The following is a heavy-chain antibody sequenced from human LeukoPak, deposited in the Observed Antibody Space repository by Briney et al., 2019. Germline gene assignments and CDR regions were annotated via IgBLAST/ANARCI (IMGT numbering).Heavy chain of an antibody. CDR1: GGSISSYY. V-gene: IGHV4-59*12. J-gene: IGHJ4*02. Sequence: SETLSLTCTVSGGSISSYYWSWIRQPPGKGLERIGYIYYSGSTNYNPSLKSRVTISVDTSKNQFSLKLSSVTAADTAVYYCARVGSSGWVDYWGQGTLVTVSS. CDR3: ARVGSSGWVDY. CDR2: IYYSGST. D-gene: IGHD6-19*01.